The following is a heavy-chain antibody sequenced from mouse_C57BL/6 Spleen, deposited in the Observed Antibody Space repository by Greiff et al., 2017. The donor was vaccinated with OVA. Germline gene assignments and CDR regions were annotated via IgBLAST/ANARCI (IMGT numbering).Heavy chain of an antibody. Sequence: VQLQESGAELARPGASVKLSCKASGYTFTSYGISWVKQRTGQGLEWIGEIYPRSGNTYYNEKFKGKATLTADKSSSTAYMELRSLTSEDSAVYFCARSGSSYGFAYWGQGTLVTVSA. CDR3: ARSGSSYGFAY. CDR2: IYPRSGNT. D-gene: IGHD1-1*01. J-gene: IGHJ3*01. V-gene: IGHV1-81*01. CDR1: GYTFTSYG.